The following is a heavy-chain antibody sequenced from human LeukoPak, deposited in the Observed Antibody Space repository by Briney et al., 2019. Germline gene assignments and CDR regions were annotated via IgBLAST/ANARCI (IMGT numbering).Heavy chain of an antibody. J-gene: IGHJ5*02. Sequence: SETLSLTCTVSGGSISSYYWSWIRQPPGKGLEWIGSIYHSGSTYYNPSLKSRVTISVDTSKNQFSLKLSSVTAADTAVYYCARGLVGATRYNWFDPWGQGTLVTVSS. D-gene: IGHD1-26*01. V-gene: IGHV4-38-2*02. CDR2: IYHSGST. CDR1: GGSISSYY. CDR3: ARGLVGATRYNWFDP.